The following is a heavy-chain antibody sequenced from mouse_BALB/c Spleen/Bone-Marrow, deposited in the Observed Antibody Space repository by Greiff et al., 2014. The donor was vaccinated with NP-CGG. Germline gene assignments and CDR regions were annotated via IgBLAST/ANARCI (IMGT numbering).Heavy chain of an antibody. V-gene: IGHV2-9*02. CDR3: ARITTATGAMDY. Sequence: QVQLKDSGPGLVAPSQSLSISCTVSGVLLTSYGVHWVRQPPGKGLEWLGVIWADGSTNYNSALMSRLSISKDNSKSQVFLKMNSLQTDDTAMYYCARITTATGAMDYWGQGTSVTVSS. CDR1: GVLLTSYG. D-gene: IGHD1-2*01. CDR2: IWADGST. J-gene: IGHJ4*01.